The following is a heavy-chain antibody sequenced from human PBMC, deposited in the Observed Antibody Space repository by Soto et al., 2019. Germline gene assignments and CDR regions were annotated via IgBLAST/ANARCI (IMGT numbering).Heavy chain of an antibody. V-gene: IGHV3-33*06. CDR1: GFTFSSYG. Sequence: PGGSVGLSCAASGFTFSSYGMHWVRQAPGKGLEWVAVIWYDGSNKYYADSVKGRFTISRDNSKNTLYLQMNSLRAGDTALYYCAKGRSYYYYYGVDVWGQGTTVTVSS. CDR3: AKGRSYYYYYGVDV. CDR2: IWYDGSNK. J-gene: IGHJ6*02.